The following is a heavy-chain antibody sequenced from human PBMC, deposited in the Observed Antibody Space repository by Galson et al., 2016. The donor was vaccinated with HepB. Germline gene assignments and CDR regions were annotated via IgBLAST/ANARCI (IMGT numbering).Heavy chain of an antibody. J-gene: IGHJ3*02. CDR3: ARVIGGTLDALDT. CDR1: GFTFSTYH. Sequence: SLRLSCAASGFTFSTYHMNWVRQAPGKGLKWVAVISYDGGSNYYADSVKGRFTISRDNSKNTLYLQMNSLRADDSAVYYCARVIGGTLDALDTWGQGTMVTVSS. CDR2: ISYDGGSN. D-gene: IGHD2-21*01. V-gene: IGHV3-30*03.